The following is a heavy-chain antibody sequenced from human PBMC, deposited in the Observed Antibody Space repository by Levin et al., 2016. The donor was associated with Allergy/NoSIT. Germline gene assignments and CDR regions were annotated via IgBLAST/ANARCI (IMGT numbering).Heavy chain of an antibody. CDR2: ISWNSGSI. CDR3: AKDTYPTVAPGGWVDY. D-gene: IGHD6-19*01. V-gene: IGHV3-9*01. Sequence: GGSLRLSCAASGFTFDDYAMHWVRQAPGKGLEWVSGISWNSGSIGYADSVKGRFTISRDNAKNSLYLQMNSLRAEDTALYYCAKDTYPTVAPGGWVDYWGQGTLVTVSS. CDR1: GFTFDDYA. J-gene: IGHJ4*02.